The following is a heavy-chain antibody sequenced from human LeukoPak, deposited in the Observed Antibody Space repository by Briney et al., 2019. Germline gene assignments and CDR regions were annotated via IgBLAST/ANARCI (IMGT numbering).Heavy chain of an antibody. Sequence: PGRSLRLSCAASGFTFSSYGMHWVRQAPGKGLEWVAVISYDGSNKYYADSVKGRFTISRDNSKNTLYLQMNSLRAEDTAVYYCAKDHADYCSGGSCYSGWFDPWGQGTLVTVAS. CDR3: AKDHADYCSGGSCYSGWFDP. J-gene: IGHJ5*02. D-gene: IGHD2-15*01. CDR2: ISYDGSNK. CDR1: GFTFSSYG. V-gene: IGHV3-30*18.